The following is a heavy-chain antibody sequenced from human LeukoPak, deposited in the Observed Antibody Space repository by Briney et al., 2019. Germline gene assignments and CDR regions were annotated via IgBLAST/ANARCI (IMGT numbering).Heavy chain of an antibody. CDR2: VYASGST. Sequence: SETLSLTCTVSGGSFHTYYWNWIRQPAGKALEWIGRVYASGSTDSNSSLKSRVTISVDTSKNQFSLKLSSVTAADTAVYYCAKAGPPIHYYYMDVWGKGTTVTISS. V-gene: IGHV4-4*07. CDR1: GGSFHTYY. J-gene: IGHJ6*03. CDR3: AKAGPPIHYYYMDV.